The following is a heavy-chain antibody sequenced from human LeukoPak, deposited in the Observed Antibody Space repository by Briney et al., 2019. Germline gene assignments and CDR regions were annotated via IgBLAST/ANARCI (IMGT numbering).Heavy chain of an antibody. J-gene: IGHJ6*04. CDR1: GYTFTSYY. Sequence: SVKVSCKASGYTFTSYYMHWVRQAPGQALEWMGIINPSGGNTSYAQKFQGRVTMTRDTSTSTVYMELSSLRSEDTAVYYCAREGRYFDWPGDYYYGMDVWGKGTTVTVSS. CDR2: INPSGGNT. D-gene: IGHD3-9*01. CDR3: AREGRYFDWPGDYYYGMDV. V-gene: IGHV1-46*01.